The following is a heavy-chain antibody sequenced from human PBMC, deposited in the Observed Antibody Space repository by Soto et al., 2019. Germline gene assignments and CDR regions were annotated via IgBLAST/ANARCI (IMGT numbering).Heavy chain of an antibody. CDR3: AIVRVADSPLDH. V-gene: IGHV3-30*03. J-gene: IGHJ4*02. CDR1: GFIFSNNG. D-gene: IGHD3-10*02. Sequence: QVQLVEPGGGVVQPGRSLRLSCEGSGFIFSNNGMHWVRQAPGKGLEWVAFMSYDGSAKFLADSVKGRFTISRDNSKSTLFLHMSSLRAEDTAMYYCAIVRVADSPLDHWGQGTLVTVSS. CDR2: MSYDGSAK.